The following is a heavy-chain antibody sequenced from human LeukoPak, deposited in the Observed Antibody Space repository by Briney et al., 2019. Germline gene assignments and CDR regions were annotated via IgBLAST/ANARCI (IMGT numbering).Heavy chain of an antibody. V-gene: IGHV3-48*04. Sequence: PGGSLRLSCTASGFTFSSYSMNWVRQAPGKGLEWVSYISSSSSTIYYADSVKGRFTISRDNAKNSLYLQMNSLRAEDTAVYYCARDRSLYDSSGPVVYWGQGTLVTVSS. J-gene: IGHJ4*02. D-gene: IGHD3-22*01. CDR1: GFTFSSYS. CDR3: ARDRSLYDSSGPVVY. CDR2: ISSSSSTI.